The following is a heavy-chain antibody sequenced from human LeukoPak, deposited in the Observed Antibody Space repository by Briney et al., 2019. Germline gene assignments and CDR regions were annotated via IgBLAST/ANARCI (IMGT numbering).Heavy chain of an antibody. J-gene: IGHJ5*02. CDR3: ARRDSSGYYYWFDP. V-gene: IGHV4-59*08. D-gene: IGHD3-22*01. CDR2: IYYSGST. Sequence: PSETLSLTCTVSGGSISSNYWSWIRQPPGKGLEWIGYIYYSGSTNYNPSLKSRVTISVDTSKNQFSLKLSSVTAADTAVYYCARRDSSGYYYWFDPWGQGTLVTVSS. CDR1: GGSISSNY.